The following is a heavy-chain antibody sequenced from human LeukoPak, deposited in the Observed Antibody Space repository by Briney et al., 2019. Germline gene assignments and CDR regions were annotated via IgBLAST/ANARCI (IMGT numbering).Heavy chain of an antibody. D-gene: IGHD6-13*01. CDR2: IIPIFGTA. J-gene: IGHJ6*03. CDR1: GGTFSSYA. V-gene: IGHV1-69*13. Sequence: GASVKVSCKASGGTFSSYAISWVRQAPGQGLEWMGGIIPIFGTANYAQKFQGRVTITADESTSTAYMELSSLRSEDTAVYYCATVAAAVSLYMDVWGKGTTVTVSS. CDR3: ATVAAAVSLYMDV.